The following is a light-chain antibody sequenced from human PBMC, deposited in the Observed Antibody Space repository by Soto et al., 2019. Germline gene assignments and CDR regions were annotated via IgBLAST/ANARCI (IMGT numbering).Light chain of an antibody. J-gene: IGKJ1*01. V-gene: IGKV3-20*01. CDR2: GAS. Sequence: EIVLMQSPGTLSLSPGERATLSCRASQSVSSSYLAWYQQNRGQAPRLLIYGASSRAPGIPDRFGGSGSGTDFTLTISRLEPEDFVVYYCQQYGSSRWTFGQGTKVEIK. CDR3: QQYGSSRWT. CDR1: QSVSSSY.